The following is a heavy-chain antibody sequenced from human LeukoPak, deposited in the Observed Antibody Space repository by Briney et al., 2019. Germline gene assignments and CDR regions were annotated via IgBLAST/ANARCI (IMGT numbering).Heavy chain of an antibody. Sequence: GGSLRLSCAASGFTFSSYGMHWVRQAPGKGLEWVAVILYDGSNEYYADSVRGRFTISRDNSKNILYLQMNSLRAEDTAVYYCAREKMATKKSTFDYWGQGTLVTVSS. CDR1: GFTFSSYG. V-gene: IGHV3-30*12. J-gene: IGHJ4*02. CDR2: ILYDGSNE. CDR3: AREKMATKKSTFDY. D-gene: IGHD5-24*01.